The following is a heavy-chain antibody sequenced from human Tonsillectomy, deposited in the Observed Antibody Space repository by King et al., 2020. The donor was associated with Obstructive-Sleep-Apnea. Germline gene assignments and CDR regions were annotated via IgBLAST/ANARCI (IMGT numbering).Heavy chain of an antibody. J-gene: IGHJ6*02. D-gene: IGHD2-15*01. CDR3: ARDYIEVVVAGSQVGMAV. V-gene: IGHV3-33*01. CDR1: GFTLRSYG. Sequence: VQLVESGGGVVQPGRSLRLSCEVSGFTLRSYGMHWGRQAPGKGLERVAVIWYDGSYKYYADSLKGRFTISRDNSKNTLYIEMRSRRVEDTAVYYCARDYIEVVVAGSQVGMAVWGQGASVTVSS. CDR2: IWYDGSYK.